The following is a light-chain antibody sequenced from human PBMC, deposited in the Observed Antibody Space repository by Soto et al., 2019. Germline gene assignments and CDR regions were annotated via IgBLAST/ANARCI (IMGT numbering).Light chain of an antibody. V-gene: IGLV4-69*01. CDR1: SGHSSYA. J-gene: IGLJ1*01. CDR2: LNSDGSH. CDR3: QTWGTGIRV. Sequence: QPVLTQSPSASASLGASVKLTCTLSSGHSSYAIAWHQQQPEKGPRYLMKLNSDGSHSKGDGIPDRLSGSSSGAERYLTISSLQSEDVADYYCQTWGTGIRVFGTGTKLTVL.